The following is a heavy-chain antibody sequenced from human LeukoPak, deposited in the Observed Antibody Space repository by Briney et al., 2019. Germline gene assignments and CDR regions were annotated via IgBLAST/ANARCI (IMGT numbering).Heavy chain of an antibody. J-gene: IGHJ6*02. CDR1: GYTFTDYY. CDR3: ARDHCSANSCYEDYYNGVDV. D-gene: IGHD2-2*01. Sequence: ASVKVSCKASGYTFTDYYLQWVRQAPGQGLEWMGWINPNSGGTEYAQTFQGRVTMTRDMSISTAYMELSRLRSDDTAVYYCARDHCSANSCYEDYYNGVDVWGQGTTVTASS. CDR2: INPNSGGT. V-gene: IGHV1-2*02.